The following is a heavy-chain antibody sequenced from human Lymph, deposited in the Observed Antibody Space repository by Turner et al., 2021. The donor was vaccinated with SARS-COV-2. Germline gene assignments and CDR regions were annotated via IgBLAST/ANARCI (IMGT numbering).Heavy chain of an antibody. CDR1: GFNVSSNC. CDR2: IYPGGST. Sequence: EVQLVESAGGLVQPGGSLRLSCTASGFNVSSNCMTWVRQAPGKGLEWVSLIYPGGSTYYADSVKGRFTISRDNSKNTLYLQMNSLRAEDTAVYYCARVYGDYVPWGQGTLVTVSS. CDR3: ARVYGDYVP. J-gene: IGHJ5*02. V-gene: IGHV3-66*01. D-gene: IGHD4-17*01.